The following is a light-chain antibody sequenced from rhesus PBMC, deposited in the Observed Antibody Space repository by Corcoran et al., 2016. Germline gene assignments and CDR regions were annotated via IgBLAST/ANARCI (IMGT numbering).Light chain of an antibody. V-gene: IGKV1-32*01. Sequence: DIQMTQSPSSLSASVGDRVTITCRASQGISSYLNWYQQKPGKAPKHLIYYANRFESGVSSRFSGCGSGTEFTLIISSLQPEDFATYYCQQYNSLPFTFGPGTKLDIK. CDR1: QGISSY. J-gene: IGKJ3*01. CDR3: QQYNSLPFT. CDR2: YAN.